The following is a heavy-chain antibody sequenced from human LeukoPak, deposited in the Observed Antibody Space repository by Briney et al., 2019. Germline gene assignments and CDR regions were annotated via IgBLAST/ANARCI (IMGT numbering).Heavy chain of an antibody. CDR1: GFTFSNYE. CDR2: ISNSGSNK. J-gene: IGHJ4*02. V-gene: IGHV3-48*03. CDR3: ARGLSTSSSGSDY. Sequence: GGSLRLSCAASGFTFSNYEMNWVRQAPGKGLEWISYISNSGSNKYYADSVKGRFTISRDNAKNTLYLQMNSLRAEDSALYYCARGLSTSSSGSDYWGQGTLVTVSS. D-gene: IGHD6-6*01.